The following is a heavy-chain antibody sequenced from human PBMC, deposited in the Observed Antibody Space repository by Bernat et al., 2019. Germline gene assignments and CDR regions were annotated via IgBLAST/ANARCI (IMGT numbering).Heavy chain of an antibody. J-gene: IGHJ3*02. CDR2: ISSSGSTI. CDR1: GFTFSDYY. CDR3: ARERGRITMVQGVIMDAFDI. V-gene: IGHV3-11*01. D-gene: IGHD3-10*01. Sequence: QVQLVESGGGLVKPGGSLRLSCAASGFTFSDYYMSWIRQAPGKGLEWVSYISSSGSTIYYADSVKGRFTISRDNAKNSLYLQMSSLRAEDTAVYYCARERGRITMVQGVIMDAFDIWGQGTMVTVSS.